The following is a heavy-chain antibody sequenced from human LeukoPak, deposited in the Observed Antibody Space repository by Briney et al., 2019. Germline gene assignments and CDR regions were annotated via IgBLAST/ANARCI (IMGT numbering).Heavy chain of an antibody. J-gene: IGHJ6*03. Sequence: PSQTLSLTCTVSGGSISSGGYYWSWIRQHPGKGLEWIGYIYYSGSTYYNPSLKSRVTISVDRSKNQFSLKLSSVTAADTAVYYCARVVVPSYYYYYMDVWGKGTTVTVSS. CDR2: IYYSGST. V-gene: IGHV4-31*03. D-gene: IGHD2-2*01. CDR1: GGSISSGGYY. CDR3: ARVVVPSYYYYYMDV.